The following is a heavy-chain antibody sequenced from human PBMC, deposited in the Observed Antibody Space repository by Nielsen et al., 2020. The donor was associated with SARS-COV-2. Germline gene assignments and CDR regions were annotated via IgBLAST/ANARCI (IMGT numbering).Heavy chain of an antibody. CDR1: GSTVSNNY. V-gene: IGHV3-21*01. Sequence: GGSLRPSCAASGSTVSNNYMSWVPQVPGKGLEWVASISGDSNYIFYSELVKGRFTMSRDNGKNSLYLQMNTLRSEDTALYYCTRGFYSQSDCWGQGTLVTVSS. D-gene: IGHD2-15*01. J-gene: IGHJ4*02. CDR3: TRGFYSQSDC. CDR2: ISGDSNYI.